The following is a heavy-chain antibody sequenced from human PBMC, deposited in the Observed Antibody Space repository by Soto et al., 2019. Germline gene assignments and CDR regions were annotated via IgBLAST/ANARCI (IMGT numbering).Heavy chain of an antibody. CDR1: GGSISSYY. CDR2: IYYSGST. J-gene: IGHJ5*02. Sequence: SETLSLTCTVSGGSISSYYWSWIRQPPGKGLEWIGYIYYSGSTNYNPSLKSRVTISVDTSKNQFSLMMSSVTAAYTAVSYCARDPRSHIVATIHLWFDPWGQGTLVTVSS. V-gene: IGHV4-59*01. CDR3: ARDPRSHIVATIHLWFDP. D-gene: IGHD5-12*01.